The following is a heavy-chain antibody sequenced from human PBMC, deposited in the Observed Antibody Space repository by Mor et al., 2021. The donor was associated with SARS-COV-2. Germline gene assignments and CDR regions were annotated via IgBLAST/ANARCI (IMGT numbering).Heavy chain of an antibody. CDR3: AKDAYYIDSSYALDI. J-gene: IGHJ3*02. V-gene: IGHV3-23*01. Sequence: RGRFTISRDSSKNTLYLQMNSLKVEDTAVFYCAKDAYYIDSSYALDIWGQGTMVTVSS. D-gene: IGHD3-22*01.